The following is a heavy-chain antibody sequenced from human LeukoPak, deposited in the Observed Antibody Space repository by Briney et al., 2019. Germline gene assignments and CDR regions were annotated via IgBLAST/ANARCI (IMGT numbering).Heavy chain of an antibody. Sequence: SETLSLTCTVSGGSISSYYWSWIRQPPGKGLEWIGYIYYSGSTNYNPSLKSRVTISVDTSKNQFSLNLSSVAAADTAVYYCAREPPSIAVAGIIVFDYWGQGTLVTVSS. D-gene: IGHD6-19*01. CDR1: GGSISSYY. J-gene: IGHJ4*02. V-gene: IGHV4-59*12. CDR3: AREPPSIAVAGIIVFDY. CDR2: IYYSGST.